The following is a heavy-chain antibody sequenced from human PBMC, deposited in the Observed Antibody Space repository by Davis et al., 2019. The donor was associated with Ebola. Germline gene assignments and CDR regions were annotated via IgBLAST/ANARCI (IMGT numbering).Heavy chain of an antibody. J-gene: IGHJ4*02. CDR3: AKVRRMVTMVRGGIDY. Sequence: GESLKISCAASGFTFSSYGMHWVRQAPGKGLEWVAVIWYDGSNKYYADSVKGRFTISRDNSKNTLYLQMNSLRAEDTAVYYCAKVRRMVTMVRGGIDYWGQGTLVTVSS. V-gene: IGHV3-30*02. CDR1: GFTFSSYG. D-gene: IGHD3-10*01. CDR2: IWYDGSNK.